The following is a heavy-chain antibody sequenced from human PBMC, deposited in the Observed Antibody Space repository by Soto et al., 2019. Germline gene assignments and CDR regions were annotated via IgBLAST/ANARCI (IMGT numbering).Heavy chain of an antibody. CDR2: INPNSGGT. V-gene: IGHV1-2*02. Sequence: ASVKVSCKASGYTFTGYYMHWVRQAPGQGLEWMGWINPNSGGTNYAQKFQGRVTMTRDTSISTAYMELSRLRSDDTAVYYCARGVEFDWLFQSLGWYSRMDVWGQGNTVTVSS. J-gene: IGHJ6*02. CDR3: ARGVEFDWLFQSLGWYSRMDV. D-gene: IGHD3-9*01. CDR1: GYTFTGYY.